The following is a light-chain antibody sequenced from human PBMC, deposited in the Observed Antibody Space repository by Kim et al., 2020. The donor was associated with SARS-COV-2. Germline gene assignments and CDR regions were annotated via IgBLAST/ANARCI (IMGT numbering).Light chain of an antibody. V-gene: IGKV3-11*01. CDR1: QSVSDY. CDR2: DAS. Sequence: LSPGDRATLSCRAGQSVSDYLAWYQQKPGQAPRLLIFDASSRATGIPVRFSGNGSGTDFTLTISSLEPEDFAVYYCQHRGNWPPTFGQGTKVDI. J-gene: IGKJ1*01. CDR3: QHRGNWPPT.